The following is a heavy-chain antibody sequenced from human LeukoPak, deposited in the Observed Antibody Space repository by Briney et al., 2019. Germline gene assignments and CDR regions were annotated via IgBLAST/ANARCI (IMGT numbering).Heavy chain of an antibody. V-gene: IGHV3-7*03. CDR2: IKQDGSKK. CDR3: ATPLDYYDSSGYHQGGD. D-gene: IGHD3-22*01. J-gene: IGHJ4*02. Sequence: GGSLRLSCVVSGFPFNNVWMNWVPQAPGKGLEWVANIKQDGSKKNYVDSVKGRFTISRDNAKNSLYLQMNSLRAEDAAVYYCATPLDYYDSSGYHQGGDWGQGTLVTVSS. CDR1: GFPFNNVW.